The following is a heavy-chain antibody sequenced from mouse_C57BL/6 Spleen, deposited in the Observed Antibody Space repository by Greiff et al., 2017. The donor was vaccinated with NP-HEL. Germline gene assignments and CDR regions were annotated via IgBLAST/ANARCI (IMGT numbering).Heavy chain of an antibody. Sequence: QVQLQQSGAELVKPGASVKLSCKASGYTFTSYWMQWVKQRPGQGLEWIGEIDPSDSYTNYNQKFKGKATLTVDTSSSTAYMQLSSLTSEDSAVYYCARWLPYWYFDVWGTGTTVTVSS. CDR1: GYTFTSYW. CDR3: ARWLPYWYFDV. V-gene: IGHV1-50*01. J-gene: IGHJ1*03. CDR2: IDPSDSYT. D-gene: IGHD2-2*01.